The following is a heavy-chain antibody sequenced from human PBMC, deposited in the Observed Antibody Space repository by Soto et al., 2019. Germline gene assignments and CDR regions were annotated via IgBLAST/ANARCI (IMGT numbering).Heavy chain of an antibody. CDR2: ISHDGSDK. CDR3: ARASVVVVDGFDY. CDR1: GFPFGDFG. D-gene: IGHD2-15*01. Sequence: GGSLRLSCAASGFPFGDFGMHWLRQAPGKGLEWVAVISHDGSDKFYADSVKARFTISRDNSKNTLYLQMSGLRGEDTAVYYCARASVVVVDGFDYWGQGTLVTVSS. J-gene: IGHJ4*02. V-gene: IGHV3-30*03.